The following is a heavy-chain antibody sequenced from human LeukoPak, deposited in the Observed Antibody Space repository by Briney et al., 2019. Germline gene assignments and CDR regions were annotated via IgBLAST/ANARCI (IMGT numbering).Heavy chain of an antibody. CDR3: ARAGDYVWGSYRPRFDP. D-gene: IGHD3-16*01. V-gene: IGHV4-39*07. CDR2: LYYSGST. CDR1: GGSISSTTYY. J-gene: IGHJ5*02. Sequence: TSETLSLTCTVSGGSISSTTYYWGWIRQPPGKGLEWIGNLYYSGSTYYNPSLKSRVTMSVDTSKNQFSLKLSSVTAADTAVYYCARAGDYVWGSYRPRFDPWGQGTLVTVSS.